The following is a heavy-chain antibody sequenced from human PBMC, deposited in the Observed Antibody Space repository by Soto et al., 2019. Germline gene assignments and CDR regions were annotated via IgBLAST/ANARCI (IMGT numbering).Heavy chain of an antibody. CDR1: GGSISSGGYS. J-gene: IGHJ3*02. CDR2: IYHSGST. D-gene: IGHD2-21*02. V-gene: IGHV4-30-2*01. Sequence: PSETLSLTCAVSGGSISSGGYSWSWIRQPPGKGLEWIGYIYHSGSTYYNPSLKSRVTISVDRSKNQFSLKLSSVTAADTAVYYCARFCGGDCNAFDIWGQGTMVTV. CDR3: ARFCGGDCNAFDI.